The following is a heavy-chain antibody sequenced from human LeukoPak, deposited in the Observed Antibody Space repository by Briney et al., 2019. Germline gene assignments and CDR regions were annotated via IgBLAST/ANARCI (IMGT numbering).Heavy chain of an antibody. Sequence: GASVKVSGKASGGTFSSYAISWVRQAPGQGLEWMGGIIPIFGTANYAQKFQGRVTITADESTSTAYMELSSLRSEDTAVYYCARGPSFQVGAIWDWGQGTLVTVSS. D-gene: IGHD1-26*01. CDR3: ARGPSFQVGAIWD. CDR1: GGTFSSYA. V-gene: IGHV1-69*13. J-gene: IGHJ4*02. CDR2: IIPIFGTA.